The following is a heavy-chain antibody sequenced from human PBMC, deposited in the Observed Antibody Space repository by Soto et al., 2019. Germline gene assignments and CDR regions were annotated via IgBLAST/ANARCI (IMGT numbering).Heavy chain of an antibody. CDR2: ISGYSGTA. CDR3: AKRASGTTWGESDY. V-gene: IGHV1-18*04. Sequence: QVQVMQSGAEVKKPGDSVKVSCKTSGYIFSDYGINWVRQAPGQGLEWMGWISGYSGTANLAQKIQGRVTMTTDKSTRTAYMELRRLRSDATAVYYCAKRASGTTWGESDYWGQGTLVTVSS. J-gene: IGHJ4*02. D-gene: IGHD3-10*01. CDR1: GYIFSDYG.